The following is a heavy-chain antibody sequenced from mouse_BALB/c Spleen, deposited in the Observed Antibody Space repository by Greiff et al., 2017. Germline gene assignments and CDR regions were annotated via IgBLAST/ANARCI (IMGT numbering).Heavy chain of an antibody. CDR3: ARTDSSGYLLYAMDY. Sequence: QVQLQQSGAELMKPGASVKISCKATGYTFSSYWIEWVKQRPGHGLEWIGEILPGSGSTNYNEKFKGKATFTADTSSNTAYMQLSSLTSEDSAVYYCARTDSSGYLLYAMDYWGQGTSVTVSS. V-gene: IGHV1-9*01. D-gene: IGHD3-2*01. J-gene: IGHJ4*01. CDR2: ILPGSGST. CDR1: GYTFSSYW.